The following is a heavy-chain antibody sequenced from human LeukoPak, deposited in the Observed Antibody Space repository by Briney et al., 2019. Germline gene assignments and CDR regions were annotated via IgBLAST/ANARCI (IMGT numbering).Heavy chain of an antibody. J-gene: IGHJ6*02. CDR3: ARTATKYYYYGMDV. Sequence: SETLSLTCTVSGGSISSYYWSWIRQPPGKGLEWIGYIYYSGSTNYNPSLKSRVTISVDTSKNQFSLKLSSVTAADTAVYYCARTATKYYYYGMDVWGQGTTVTVSS. D-gene: IGHD2-15*01. CDR1: GGSISSYY. CDR2: IYYSGST. V-gene: IGHV4-59*01.